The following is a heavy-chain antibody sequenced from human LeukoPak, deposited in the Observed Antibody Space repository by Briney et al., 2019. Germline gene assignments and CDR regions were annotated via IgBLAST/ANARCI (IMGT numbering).Heavy chain of an antibody. CDR2: ISAYNGNT. CDR1: GYTFTSYG. Sequence: ASVKVSCKASGYTFTSYGISWVRQAPGQGLEWMGWISAYNGNTNYAQKLQGRVTMTTDTSTSTAYMELRSLRSDDTAVYYCARDSGTTGEVKFDPWGQGTLVTVSS. V-gene: IGHV1-18*01. D-gene: IGHD3-10*01. J-gene: IGHJ5*02. CDR3: ARDSGTTGEVKFDP.